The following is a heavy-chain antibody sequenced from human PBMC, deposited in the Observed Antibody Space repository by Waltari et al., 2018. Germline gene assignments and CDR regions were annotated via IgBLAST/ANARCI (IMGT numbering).Heavy chain of an antibody. CDR1: GGSISSYY. D-gene: IGHD6-19*01. Sequence: QEQLQESGPGLVKPSETLSLTCTVSGGSISSYYWSWIRHPPGKGLEWIGYIYYSGSTNYNPSLKSRVTISVDTSKNQFSLKLSSVTAADTAVYYCARGTPPPIAVAGTRGGWFDPWGQGTLVTVSS. CDR2: IYYSGST. CDR3: ARGTPPPIAVAGTRGGWFDP. J-gene: IGHJ5*02. V-gene: IGHV4-59*01.